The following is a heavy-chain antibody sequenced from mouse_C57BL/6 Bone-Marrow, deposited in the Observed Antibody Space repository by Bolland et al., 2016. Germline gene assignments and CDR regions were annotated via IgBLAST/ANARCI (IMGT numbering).Heavy chain of an antibody. V-gene: IGHV5-2*01. Sequence: GGSTYYPDTMERRFIISRDNTKKTLYLKMSSLRSEDTALYYCARHYYGSTLYYAMDYWGQGTS. CDR3: ARHYYGSTLYYAMDY. D-gene: IGHD1-1*01. CDR2: GGST. J-gene: IGHJ4*01.